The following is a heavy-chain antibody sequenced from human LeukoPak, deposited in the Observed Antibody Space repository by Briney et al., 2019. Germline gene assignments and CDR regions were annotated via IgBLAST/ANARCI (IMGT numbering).Heavy chain of an antibody. CDR1: GGSISSSTYY. J-gene: IGHJ4*02. D-gene: IGHD6-13*01. V-gene: IGHV4-39*01. CDR2: IYYSGTT. CDR3: ARGEDIAAAGLDY. Sequence: SETLSLTCTVSGGSISSSTYYWGWIRQPPGKGLEWIGSIYYSGTTYYSPSLKSRVTISADTSQNQFSLKLTSMTAADTAVYYRARGEDIAAAGLDYWGQGTLVTVSS.